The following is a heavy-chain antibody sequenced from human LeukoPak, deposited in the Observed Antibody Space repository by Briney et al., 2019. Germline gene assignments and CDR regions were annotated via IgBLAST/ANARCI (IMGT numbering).Heavy chain of an antibody. J-gene: IGHJ4*02. CDR1: GYTFTRYG. CDR3: ARDAFSGMTIFRN. Sequence: ASVKVSCKASGYTFTRYGISWVRQAPGQGLEWMGWISAYNGKTNYVQKLQGRITMSTDTATGKPYMELRSLRSDDTAVYYCARDAFSGMTIFRNWGQGTLVTVSS. D-gene: IGHD3-3*01. V-gene: IGHV1-18*01. CDR2: ISAYNGKT.